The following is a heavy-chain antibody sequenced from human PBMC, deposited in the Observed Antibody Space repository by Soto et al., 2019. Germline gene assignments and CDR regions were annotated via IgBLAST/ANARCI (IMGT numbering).Heavy chain of an antibody. CDR3: ARVAGHKNARFDT. CDR1: GYSFTKYH. CDR2: INPGSGVT. V-gene: IGHV1-2*02. J-gene: IGHJ4*02. Sequence: ASVKVSCKASGYSFTKYHMHWVRQAPGQGLEWMGWINPGSGVTNQAQKFQGRVTMTRDTSITTTYMELNSLTSDDTAVYYCARVAGHKNARFDTWGQGALVTVS. D-gene: IGHD1-1*01.